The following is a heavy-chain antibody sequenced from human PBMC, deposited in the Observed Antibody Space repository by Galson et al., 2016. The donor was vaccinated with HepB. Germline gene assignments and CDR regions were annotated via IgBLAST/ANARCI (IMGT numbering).Heavy chain of an antibody. J-gene: IGHJ4*02. Sequence: SLRLSCAASGFTFSNYWMSWIRQSPGKGLEWVGNIKRDGSETYYVDSVRGRFTTSRDNARNSLYLQMNSLRAEDTAVYYCARDGSGWLFDSWGQGTLVTVSS. D-gene: IGHD6-19*01. CDR1: GFTFSNYW. V-gene: IGHV3-7*01. CDR3: ARDGSGWLFDS. CDR2: IKRDGSET.